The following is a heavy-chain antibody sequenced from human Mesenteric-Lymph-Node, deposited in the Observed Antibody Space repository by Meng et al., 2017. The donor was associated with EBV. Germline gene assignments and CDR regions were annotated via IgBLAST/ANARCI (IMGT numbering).Heavy chain of an antibody. V-gene: IGHV4-61*01. CDR1: GGSVSSGSYN. CDR2: FYYTGST. J-gene: IGHJ4*02. D-gene: IGHD1-20*01. CDR3: ARDSGITGTNSFDY. Sequence: QRQGSGPRLVKPSEKLSLTWSVAGGSVSSGSYNWTWIRQTPGKGLAWIGYFYYTGSTSYNPSLKSRVTISVDTSKNQFSLRLSSVTAADTAVYYCARDSGITGTNSFDYWGQGTLVTVSS.